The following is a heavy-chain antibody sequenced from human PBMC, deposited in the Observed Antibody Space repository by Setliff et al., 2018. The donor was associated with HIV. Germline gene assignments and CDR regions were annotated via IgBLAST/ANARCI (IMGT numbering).Heavy chain of an antibody. V-gene: IGHV4-4*02. CDR3: SRQKKVGTRHNALEI. D-gene: IGHD1-7*01. Sequence: SETLSLTCAVSGASVTEDNWWSWVRQAPGKGLEWIGEIHHSGGTNCNPSLKSRVIISLDKSENQLSLRLTSVTAADTALYYCSRQKKVGTRHNALEIWGQGTKVTV. CDR1: GASVTEDNW. CDR2: IHHSGGT. J-gene: IGHJ3*02.